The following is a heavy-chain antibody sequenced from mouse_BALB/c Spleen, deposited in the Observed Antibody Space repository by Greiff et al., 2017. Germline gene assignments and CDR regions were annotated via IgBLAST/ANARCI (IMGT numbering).Heavy chain of an antibody. CDR3: TREGGFAY. V-gene: IGHV1S22*01. CDR1: GYTFTSYW. J-gene: IGHJ3*01. Sequence: LQQPGSELVRPGASVKLSCKASGYTFTSYWMHWVKQRPGQGLEWIGNIYPGSGSTNYDEKFKSKATLTVDTSSSTAYMQLSSLTSEDSAVYYCTREGGFAYWGQGTLVTVSA. CDR2: IYPGSGST.